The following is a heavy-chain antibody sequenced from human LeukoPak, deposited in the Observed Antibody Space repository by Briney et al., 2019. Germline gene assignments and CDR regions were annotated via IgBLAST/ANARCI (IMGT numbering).Heavy chain of an antibody. CDR2: IYYSGST. Sequence: SETLSLTCTVSGGSISSYYWSWIRQPPGKGLEWIGYIYYSGSTNYNPSLKSRVTISVDTSKNQFSLKLSSVTAADTAVYYCARVRPRMTTDYWGQGTLVTVSS. D-gene: IGHD4-17*01. J-gene: IGHJ4*02. CDR1: GGSISSYY. CDR3: ARVRPRMTTDY. V-gene: IGHV4-59*12.